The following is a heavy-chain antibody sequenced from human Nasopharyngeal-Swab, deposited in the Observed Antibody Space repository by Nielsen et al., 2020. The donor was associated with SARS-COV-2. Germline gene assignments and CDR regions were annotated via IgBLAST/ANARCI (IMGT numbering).Heavy chain of an antibody. Sequence: GESLKISCAASRFTVSSNYMSWVRQAPGKGLEWVSVIYSGGSTYYADSVKGRFTISRDNSKNTLYLQMNSLRAEDTAVYYCARDGDYTLDYWGQGTLVTVSS. CDR3: ARDGDYTLDY. CDR2: IYSGGST. CDR1: RFTVSSNY. D-gene: IGHD4-17*01. J-gene: IGHJ4*02. V-gene: IGHV3-66*02.